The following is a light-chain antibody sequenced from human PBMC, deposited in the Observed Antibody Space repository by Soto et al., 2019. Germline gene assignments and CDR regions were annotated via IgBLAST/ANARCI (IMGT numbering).Light chain of an antibody. J-gene: IGKJ2*01. CDR1: QSISSW. Sequence: DIQMTQSPSTLSASVGDRVTITCRASQSISSWLAWYQQKPGMTPKLLIYDASRLESGIPLRFSGSGSGTECTLTISSLQPDDFATYYCQQYNDYVNSFGQGTKLEIK. CDR2: DAS. V-gene: IGKV1-5*01. CDR3: QQYNDYVNS.